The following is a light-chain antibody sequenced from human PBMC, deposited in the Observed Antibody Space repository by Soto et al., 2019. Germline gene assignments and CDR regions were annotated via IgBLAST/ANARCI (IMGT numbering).Light chain of an antibody. Sequence: QLVLTQSPSVSASVGASVKLTCTLSSEHSDYAIAWHQQQPEKGPRCLMNLNSDGTHSKGDGIPDRFSGSSSGAERYLTISSLQSEDEADYYCQTWGPGTVVFGGGTKLTVL. CDR3: QTWGPGTVV. CDR1: SEHSDYA. J-gene: IGLJ2*01. V-gene: IGLV4-69*01. CDR2: LNSDGTH.